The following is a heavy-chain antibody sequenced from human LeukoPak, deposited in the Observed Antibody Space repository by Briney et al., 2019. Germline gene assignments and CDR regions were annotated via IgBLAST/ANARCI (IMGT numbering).Heavy chain of an antibody. J-gene: IGHJ4*02. V-gene: IGHV3-11*04. D-gene: IGHD2-2*03. CDR3: ARYGYCSSTSCRRASSDFDY. CDR1: GFTFSDYY. CDR2: ISSSGSTI. Sequence: GGSLRLSCAASGFTFSDYYMSWIRQAPGKGLEWVSYISSSGSTIYYADSVKGRFTISRDKAKNSLYLQMNSLRAEDTAVYYCARYGYCSSTSCRRASSDFDYWGQGTLVTVSS.